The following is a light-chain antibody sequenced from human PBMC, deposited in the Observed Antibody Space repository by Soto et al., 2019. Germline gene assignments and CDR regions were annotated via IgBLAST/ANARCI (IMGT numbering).Light chain of an antibody. CDR3: QSYDSSLSGRYV. Sequence: QSLLTQPPSVSGAPGQRVTISCTGSSSNIGAGYDVHSYQQLPGTAPKLLIYGNSNRPSGVPDRFSGSKSGTSASLAITGLQAEDEADYYCQSYDSSLSGRYVFGTGTKVTVL. V-gene: IGLV1-40*01. J-gene: IGLJ1*01. CDR2: GNS. CDR1: SSNIGAGYD.